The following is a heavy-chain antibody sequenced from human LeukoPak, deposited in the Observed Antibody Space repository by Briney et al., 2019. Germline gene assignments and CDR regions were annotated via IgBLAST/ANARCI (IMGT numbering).Heavy chain of an antibody. CDR2: ISYDGSNK. J-gene: IGHJ6*02. CDR3: AKRYYGSGSDYGMDV. D-gene: IGHD3-10*01. Sequence: GGSLRLSCAASGFTVSSNYMSWVRQAPGKGLEWVAVISYDGSNKYYADSVKGRFTISRDNSKNTLYLQMNSLRAEDTAKYYCAKRYYGSGSDYGMDVWGQGTTVTVSS. CDR1: GFTVSSNY. V-gene: IGHV3-30*18.